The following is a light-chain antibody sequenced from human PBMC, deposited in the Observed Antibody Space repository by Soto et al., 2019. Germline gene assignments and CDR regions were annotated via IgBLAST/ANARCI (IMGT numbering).Light chain of an antibody. CDR1: QSLLHSNGYNY. CDR2: SAS. CDR3: MQALQTPLT. J-gene: IGKJ4*01. Sequence: DIVMTQSPLSLPVTPGEPASISCRSSQSLLHSNGYNYLDWYLQKPGQSPQLLIHSASNRASGVPDRFSGSGSGTDFTLKISRVEAEDVGVYYCMQALQTPLTFGGGTKVEIK. V-gene: IGKV2-28*01.